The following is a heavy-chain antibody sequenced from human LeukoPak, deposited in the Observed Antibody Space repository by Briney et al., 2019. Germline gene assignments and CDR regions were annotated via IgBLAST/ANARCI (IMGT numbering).Heavy chain of an antibody. Sequence: PVKVSCKASGGTFSSYAISWVRQAPGQGLEWMGRIIPILGIANYAQKFQGRVTITADKSTSTAYMELSSLRSEDTAVYYCARENTIMITFGGVTRGAFDIWGQGTMVTVSS. V-gene: IGHV1-69*04. CDR2: IIPILGIA. CDR1: GGTFSSYA. J-gene: IGHJ3*02. CDR3: ARENTIMITFGGVTRGAFDI. D-gene: IGHD3-16*01.